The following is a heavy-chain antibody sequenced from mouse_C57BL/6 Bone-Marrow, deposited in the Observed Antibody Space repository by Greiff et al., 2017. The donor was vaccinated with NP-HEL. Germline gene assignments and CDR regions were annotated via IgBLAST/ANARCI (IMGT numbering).Heavy chain of an antibody. V-gene: IGHV3-8*01. CDR3: ARFSAYYFDY. CDR1: GYSITSDY. Sequence: EVQRVESGPGLAKPSQTLPLTCSVSGYSITSDYWNWIRKFPGNKLEYMGYISYSGSTYYNPSLKSRISITRDASKTQYYLQLQSVTTKDTATYYCARFSAYYFDYWGQGTTLTVSS. CDR2: ISYSGST. J-gene: IGHJ2*01.